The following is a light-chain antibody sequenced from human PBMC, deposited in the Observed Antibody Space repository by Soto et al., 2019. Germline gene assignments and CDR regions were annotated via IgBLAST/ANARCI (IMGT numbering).Light chain of an antibody. V-gene: IGKV3-11*01. J-gene: IGKJ5*01. CDR1: HSVTTH. Sequence: EIVLTQSPDTLSFSPGERATLSCWASHSVTTHLAWFQQRPGQTPRLPIYDASTRAPGIPARFSGRGSGADFTLTTSSLEPEDFAVYYCQQRSDSITFGQGTRLEIK. CDR3: QQRSDSIT. CDR2: DAS.